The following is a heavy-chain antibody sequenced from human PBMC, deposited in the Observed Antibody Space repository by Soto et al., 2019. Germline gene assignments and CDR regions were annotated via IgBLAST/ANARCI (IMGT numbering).Heavy chain of an antibody. CDR2: INGNGGTT. J-gene: IGHJ4*03. V-gene: IGHV3-64*07. Sequence: EVQLVESGGTLVQPGGSLRLSCAASGYTFSDFAIHWVRQTPGKRLEYVSAINGNGGTTYYGDSVKGRFTISRDNSKNTAYLQMGSLRVEDTAVYYCARWSRYGSGTYPWGQGTLVTVS. D-gene: IGHD3-10*01. CDR1: GYTFSDFA. CDR3: ARWSRYGSGTYP.